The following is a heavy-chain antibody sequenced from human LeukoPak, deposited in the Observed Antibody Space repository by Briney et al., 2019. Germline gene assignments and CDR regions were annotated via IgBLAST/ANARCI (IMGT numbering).Heavy chain of an antibody. Sequence: ASVKVSCKASGYTFTGYYMHWVRQAPGQGLEWMGGIIPIFGTANYAQKFQGRVTITADESTSTAYMELSSLRSEDTAVYYCARGKYYYDSSGYYDDYWGQGTLVTVSS. D-gene: IGHD3-22*01. J-gene: IGHJ4*02. CDR3: ARGKYYYDSSGYYDDY. CDR2: IIPIFGTA. V-gene: IGHV1-69*13. CDR1: GYTFTGYY.